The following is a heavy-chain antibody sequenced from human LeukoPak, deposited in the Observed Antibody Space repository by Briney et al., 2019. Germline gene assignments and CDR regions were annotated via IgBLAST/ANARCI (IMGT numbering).Heavy chain of an antibody. Sequence: GGSLRLSCAASGFTFSSYWMSWVRQAPGKGLEWVAFIRYDGSNKYYADSVKGRFTISRDNSKNTLYLQMNSLRAEDTAVYYCAKDSMPRIVGATAWGQGTLVTVSS. CDR1: GFTFSSYW. V-gene: IGHV3-30*02. CDR3: AKDSMPRIVGATA. CDR2: IRYDGSNK. J-gene: IGHJ4*02. D-gene: IGHD1-26*01.